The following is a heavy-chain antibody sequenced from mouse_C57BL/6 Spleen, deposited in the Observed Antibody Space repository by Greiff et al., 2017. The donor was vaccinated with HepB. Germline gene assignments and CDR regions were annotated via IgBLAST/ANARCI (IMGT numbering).Heavy chain of an antibody. J-gene: IGHJ3*01. CDR1: GYTFTDYE. V-gene: IGHV1-15*01. CDR3: TRRYYRSSPFAY. Sequence: QVQLQQSGAELVRPGASVTLSCKASGYTFTDYEMHWVKQTPVHGLEWIGAIDPETGGTAYNQKFKGKAILTADKSSSTAYMELRSLTSEDSAVYYCTRRYYRSSPFAYWGQGTLVTVSA. D-gene: IGHD1-1*01. CDR2: IDPETGGT.